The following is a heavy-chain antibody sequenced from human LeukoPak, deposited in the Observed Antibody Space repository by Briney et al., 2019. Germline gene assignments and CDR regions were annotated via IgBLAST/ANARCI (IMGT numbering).Heavy chain of an antibody. CDR3: ARVGYYESSGYYEY. CDR1: GYTFTGYY. D-gene: IGHD3-22*01. Sequence: ASVKVSCKASGYTFTGYYMHWVRQSPGQGLEWMGRINPNSGGTNYAQKFQGRVTMTRDTSISTVYMELSRLRSDDTAVYYCARVGYYESSGYYEYWGQGTLVTVSS. J-gene: IGHJ4*02. V-gene: IGHV1-2*06. CDR2: INPNSGGT.